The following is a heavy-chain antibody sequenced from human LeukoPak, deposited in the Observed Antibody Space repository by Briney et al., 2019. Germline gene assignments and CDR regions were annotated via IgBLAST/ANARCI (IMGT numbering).Heavy chain of an antibody. Sequence: GGSLRLSCAASGFTFSSYSMNWVRQAPGKGLEWVSSISSSSSYIYYADSVKGRFTISRDNAKNTLYLQMNSLRAEDTAVYYCAREPIAVAFYYYGMDVWGQGTTVTVSS. D-gene: IGHD6-19*01. CDR3: AREPIAVAFYYYGMDV. CDR1: GFTFSSYS. V-gene: IGHV3-21*01. CDR2: ISSSSSYI. J-gene: IGHJ6*02.